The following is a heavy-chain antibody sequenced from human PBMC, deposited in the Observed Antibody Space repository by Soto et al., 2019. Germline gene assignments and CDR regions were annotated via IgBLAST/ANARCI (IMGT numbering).Heavy chain of an antibody. CDR3: ARRDSSSWDYYYGMDV. D-gene: IGHD6-13*01. Sequence: ASVKVSCKASGYTFTSYDINWVRQATGQGLEWMGWMNPNSGHTGYAQKFQGRVTMTRNTSISTAYMELSSLRSEDTAVYYCARRDSSSWDYYYGMDVWGQGTTVTVSS. CDR1: GYTFTSYD. V-gene: IGHV1-8*01. J-gene: IGHJ6*02. CDR2: MNPNSGHT.